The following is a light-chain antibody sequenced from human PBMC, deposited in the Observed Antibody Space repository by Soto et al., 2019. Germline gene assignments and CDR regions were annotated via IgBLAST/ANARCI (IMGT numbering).Light chain of an antibody. CDR3: SSYEGSNTWV. CDR2: DVS. Sequence: QSALTQPPSASGSPGQSVTISCTGTSNDVGGYDFVSWYQHHPGQAPKLMIFDVSKRPSGVPDRFSGSKSGNTASLTVSGLQAEDEADYYCSSYEGSNTWVFGGGTKVTVL. CDR1: SNDVGGYDF. V-gene: IGLV2-8*01. J-gene: IGLJ3*02.